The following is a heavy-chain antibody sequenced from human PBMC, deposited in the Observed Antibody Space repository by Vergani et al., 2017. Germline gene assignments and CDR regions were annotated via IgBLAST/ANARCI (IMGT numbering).Heavy chain of an antibody. CDR1: GYTFTCYA. D-gene: IGHD6-13*01. CDR2: INAGNGNT. J-gene: IGHJ6*02. CDR3: AMWEQQPINGMDV. V-gene: IGHV1-3*01. Sequence: QVQLVQSGAEVKTPGASVKVSCKDSGYTFTCYALHWVRPAPGQRLEWMGWINAGNGNTKYSQKFKGRVTITRDTSASTAYMELSSVRSEDTAVYYCAMWEQQPINGMDVWGQGTTVTASS.